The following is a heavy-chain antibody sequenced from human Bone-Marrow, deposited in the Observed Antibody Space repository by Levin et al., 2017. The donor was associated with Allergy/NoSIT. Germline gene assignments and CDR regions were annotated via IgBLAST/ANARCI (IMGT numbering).Heavy chain of an antibody. CDR3: ARSRERVVVVIAPPWFDP. CDR1: GFTFSSYA. J-gene: IGHJ5*02. Sequence: GASVKVSCAASGFTFSSYAMHWVRQAPGKGLEWVAVISYDGSNKYYADSVKGRFTISRDNSKNTLYLQMNSLRAEDTAVYYCARSRERVVVVIAPPWFDPWGQGTLVTVSS. V-gene: IGHV3-30-3*01. CDR2: ISYDGSNK. D-gene: IGHD3-22*01.